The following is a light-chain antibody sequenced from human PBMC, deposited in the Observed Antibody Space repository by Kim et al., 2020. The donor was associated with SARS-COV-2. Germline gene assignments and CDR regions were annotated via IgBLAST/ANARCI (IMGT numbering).Light chain of an antibody. Sequence: SASAGDRVTITCQATQAIINYVNWYHQKPGKAPKLLIYGASHLQTGVPARFSGSASGTDFTRTITSLQPEDIGTYYCQQYDNLPYSFGQGTKLEI. J-gene: IGKJ2*01. CDR2: GAS. CDR3: QQYDNLPYS. CDR1: QAIINY. V-gene: IGKV1-33*01.